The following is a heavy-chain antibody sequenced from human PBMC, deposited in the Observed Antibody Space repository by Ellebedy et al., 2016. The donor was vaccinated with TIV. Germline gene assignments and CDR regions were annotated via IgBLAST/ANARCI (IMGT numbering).Heavy chain of an antibody. CDR1: EYSFTNYW. CDR2: IYLDGSDT. D-gene: IGHD1-14*01. Sequence: GESLKISCKGSEYSFTNYWIGWVRQMPGKGLEWMGIIYLDGSDTRYSPSFQGQVTISADKSISTAYLQWSSLKASDTAMYYCARHAGTTDYWGQGTLVTVSS. J-gene: IGHJ4*02. V-gene: IGHV5-51*01. CDR3: ARHAGTTDY.